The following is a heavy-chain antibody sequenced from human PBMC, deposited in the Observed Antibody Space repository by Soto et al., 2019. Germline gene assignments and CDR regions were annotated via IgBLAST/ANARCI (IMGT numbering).Heavy chain of an antibody. CDR2: IDPSDSPT. CDR1: GYSFTNYW. CDR3: TRFSMARYFYYGMDV. D-gene: IGHD5-12*01. Sequence: GESLKISCKASGYSFTNYWITWVRQMPGKGLEWMGKIDPSDSPTNYSPSFPGHVTLSADRSLNTAYLQSNSLTASDTAMYYCTRFSMARYFYYGMDVWGQGTTVTVS. V-gene: IGHV5-10-1*01. J-gene: IGHJ6*02.